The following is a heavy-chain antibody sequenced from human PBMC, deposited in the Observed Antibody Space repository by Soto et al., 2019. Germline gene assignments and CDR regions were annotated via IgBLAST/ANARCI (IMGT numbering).Heavy chain of an antibody. CDR1: GGSISSGDYY. Sequence: SETLSLTCTVSGGSISSGDYYWSWIRQPPGKGLEWIGYIYYSGSTYYNPSLKSRVTISVDTSKNQFSLKLSSVTAADTAVYYCARAPHYYDVNGHKPRAFDIWGQGTMVTVSS. D-gene: IGHD3-22*01. CDR2: IYYSGST. J-gene: IGHJ3*02. V-gene: IGHV4-30-4*01. CDR3: ARAPHYYDVNGHKPRAFDI.